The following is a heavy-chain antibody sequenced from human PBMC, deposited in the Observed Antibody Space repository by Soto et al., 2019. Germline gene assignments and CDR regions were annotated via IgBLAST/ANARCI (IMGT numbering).Heavy chain of an antibody. V-gene: IGHV3-23*01. CDR3: ASSSYYDAFDM. CDR2: ISGRDLRT. CDR1: GFTFSSYS. J-gene: IGHJ3*02. D-gene: IGHD6-13*01. Sequence: GGSLRLSCAASGFTFSSYSMNWVRQAPGKGLEWVSTISGRDLRTYYAASVRGRFTISRDNAKKTHYLQMNSLRAEDTALYYCASSSYYDAFDMWGQGTKVTVSS.